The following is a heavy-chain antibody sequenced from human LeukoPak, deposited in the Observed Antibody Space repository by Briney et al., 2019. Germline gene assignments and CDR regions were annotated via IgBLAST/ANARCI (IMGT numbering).Heavy chain of an antibody. D-gene: IGHD6-6*01. Sequence: SETLSLTCTVSGDSVSNDRYYWTWTRQSPGKGLEWIAYIRYSGHTNYNPSLDTRVTISLDASKNQLSLRLYSVTAADTAMYYCARDRAARPNWFDPWGQGTLVTVSS. CDR1: GDSVSNDRYY. J-gene: IGHJ5*02. CDR2: IRYSGHT. V-gene: IGHV4-61*01. CDR3: ARDRAARPNWFDP.